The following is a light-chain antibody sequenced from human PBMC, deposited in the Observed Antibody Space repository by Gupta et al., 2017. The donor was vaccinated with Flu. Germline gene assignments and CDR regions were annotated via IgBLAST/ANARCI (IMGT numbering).Light chain of an antibody. J-gene: IGLJ3*02. Sequence: SYVLTQPPSVSVAPGQTATITCGGDNIGSKSAHWYQQKPGQAPVLAVYDNRDRPSRIPERFSGSNSGNTATLSISRVEAGDEADYYCQVWDRSSGDQVFGGGPTLTVL. CDR2: DNR. V-gene: IGLV3-21*02. CDR1: NIGSKS. CDR3: QVWDRSSGDQV.